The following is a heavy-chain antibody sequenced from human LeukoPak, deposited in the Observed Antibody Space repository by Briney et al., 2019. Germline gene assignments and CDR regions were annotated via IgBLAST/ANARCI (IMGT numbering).Heavy chain of an antibody. Sequence: SETLSLTCTVSGGSISSSSYYWGWIRQPPGKGLEWIGSIYYSGSTYYNPSLKSRVTISVDTSKNQFSLKLSSVTATDTAVYYCARDRHKLVDIVAGILDYWGQGTLVTVSS. CDR1: GGSISSSSYY. CDR2: IYYSGST. D-gene: IGHD5-12*01. J-gene: IGHJ4*02. CDR3: ARDRHKLVDIVAGILDY. V-gene: IGHV4-39*07.